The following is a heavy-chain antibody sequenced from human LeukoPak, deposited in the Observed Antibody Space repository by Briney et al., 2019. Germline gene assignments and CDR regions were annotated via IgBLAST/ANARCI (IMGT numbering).Heavy chain of an antibody. CDR3: ARQPPWDYYDSSGLFDY. CDR1: GGPISSSSYY. CDR2: IYYSGST. D-gene: IGHD3-22*01. Sequence: SETLSLTCTVSGGPISSSSYYWGWIRQPPGKGLEWIGSIYYSGSTYYNPSLKSRVTISVDTSKNQFSLKLSSVTAADTAVYYCARQPPWDYYDSSGLFDYWGQGTLVTVSS. J-gene: IGHJ4*02. V-gene: IGHV4-39*01.